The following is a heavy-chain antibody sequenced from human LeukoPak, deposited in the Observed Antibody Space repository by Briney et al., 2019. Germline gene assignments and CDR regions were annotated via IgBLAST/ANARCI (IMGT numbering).Heavy chain of an antibody. CDR3: ARAGPYYYDSSGYLFSP. Sequence: PGGSLRLSCAASGFTFSSYWMHWVRQAPGKGLVWVSRINSDGSSTSYADSVKGRFTISRDNAKNTLYLQMSSLRAEDTAVYYCARAGPYYYDSSGYLFSPWGQGTLVTVSS. V-gene: IGHV3-74*01. J-gene: IGHJ5*02. CDR1: GFTFSSYW. D-gene: IGHD3-22*01. CDR2: INSDGSST.